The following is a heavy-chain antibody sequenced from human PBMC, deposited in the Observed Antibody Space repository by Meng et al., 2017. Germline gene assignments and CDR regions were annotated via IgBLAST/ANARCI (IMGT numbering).Heavy chain of an antibody. D-gene: IGHD4-17*01. CDR2: IYTSGST. CDR1: GGSISSYY. V-gene: IGHV4-4*07. CDR3: VGDYGDYRDWYFDL. J-gene: IGHJ2*01. Sequence: VQLQEAGPGLVKPSETLSLTCPGSGGSISSYYWSWIRQPAGKGLEWIGRIYTSGSTNYNPSLKSRVTMSVDTSKNQFSLKLSSVTAADTAVYYCVGDYGDYRDWYFDLWGRGTLVTVSS.